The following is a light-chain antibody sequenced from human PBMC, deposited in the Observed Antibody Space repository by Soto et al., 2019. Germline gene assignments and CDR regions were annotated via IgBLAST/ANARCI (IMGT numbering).Light chain of an antibody. CDR2: GAS. CDR3: QHYGTSPPYT. J-gene: IGKJ2*01. V-gene: IGKV3-20*01. CDR1: QSISSNY. Sequence: EIVLTQSPGTLSLSPRERASLSCRTSQSISSNYLAWYQQRPGQAPSVLIYGASNRATGIPDRFSGSGSGTDFTLTISRLEPEDFAVYYCQHYGTSPPYTFGQGTKLESK.